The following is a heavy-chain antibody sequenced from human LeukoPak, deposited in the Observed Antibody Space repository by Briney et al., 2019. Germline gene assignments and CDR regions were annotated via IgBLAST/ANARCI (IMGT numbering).Heavy chain of an antibody. D-gene: IGHD4-17*01. CDR3: ARRRTVTTVTTSGCCWFDP. CDR2: MNPNSGNT. V-gene: IGHV1-8*02. CDR1: DYMLTSFG. Sequence: ASVKASCKVPDYMLTSFGVSWVRQATGQGLEWMGWMNPNSGNTGYAQKFQGRATMTRNTSISTAYMELSSLRSEDTAVYYCARRRTVTTVTTSGCCWFDPWGQGTLVTVSS. J-gene: IGHJ5*02.